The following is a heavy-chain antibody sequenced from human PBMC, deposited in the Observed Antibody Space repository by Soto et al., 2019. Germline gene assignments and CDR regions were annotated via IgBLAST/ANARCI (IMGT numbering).Heavy chain of an antibody. D-gene: IGHD2-21*02. V-gene: IGHV1-8*01. CDR2: MNPNSGNT. CDR3: AAELYSGGACCHFDY. Sequence: ASVKVSCKASGYTFTSYDINWVRQATGQGLEWMGWMNPNSGNTGYAQKFQDRVTITRDTSTNTAYMELTSLRSDDTAVYYCAAELYSGGACCHFDYWGQGTLVTVSS. J-gene: IGHJ4*02. CDR1: GYTFTSYD.